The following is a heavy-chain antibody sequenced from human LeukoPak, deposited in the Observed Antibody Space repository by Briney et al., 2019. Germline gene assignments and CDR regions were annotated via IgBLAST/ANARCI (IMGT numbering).Heavy chain of an antibody. V-gene: IGHV3-21*01. D-gene: IGHD6-6*01. CDR1: GFTFSSYS. CDR2: ISSSSSYI. CDR3: AREYSSSSSYYGMDV. J-gene: IGHJ6*02. Sequence: KPGGSLRLSCAASGFTFSSYSMNWVRQAPGKGLEWVSSISSSSSYIYYADSVKGRFTISRDNAKNSLYLQMNSLRAEDTAVYYCAREYSSSSSYYGMDVWGQGTTVTVSS.